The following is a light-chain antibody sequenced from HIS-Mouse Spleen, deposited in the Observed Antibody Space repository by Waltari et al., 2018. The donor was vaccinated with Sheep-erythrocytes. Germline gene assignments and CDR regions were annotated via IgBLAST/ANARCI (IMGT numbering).Light chain of an antibody. J-gene: IGLJ3*02. CDR2: EGS. CDR1: SSDVGSYNL. CDR3: CSYAGSSTPWV. Sequence: QSALTQPASVSGSPGQSITISCTGTSSDVGSYNLVSWYQQHQGKAPKLMIYEGSKRLSGVSNLFSVSKSGNTASLTISGLQAEDEADYYCCSYAGSSTPWVFGGGTKLTVL. V-gene: IGLV2-23*01.